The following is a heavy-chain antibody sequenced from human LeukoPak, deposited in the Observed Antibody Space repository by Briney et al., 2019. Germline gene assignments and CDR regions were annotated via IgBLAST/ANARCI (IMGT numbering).Heavy chain of an antibody. J-gene: IGHJ6*02. V-gene: IGHV4-59*01. CDR1: GGSIGSYY. CDR2: IYYSGST. D-gene: IGHD1-14*01. CDR3: ARFQGTYYYYYGMDV. Sequence: SETLSLTCTVSGGSIGSYYWSWIRQPPGKGLEWIGYIYYSGSTNYNPSLKSRVTISVDTSKNQFSLKLSSVTAADTAVYYCARFQGTYYYYYGMDVWGQGTTVTVSS.